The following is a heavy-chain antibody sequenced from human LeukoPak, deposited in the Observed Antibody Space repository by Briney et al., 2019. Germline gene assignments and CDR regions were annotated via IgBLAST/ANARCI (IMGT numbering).Heavy chain of an antibody. J-gene: IGHJ4*02. CDR1: GFTFSNYA. Sequence: GGSLRLSCAASGFTFSNYAMSWVRQAPGKGLEWVSAISGGGPTYYADSVKGRFTISRDNSKNTLYLQMNSLRAEDAAVYFCAKNSGHSWQYFFDYWGQGTLVTVSS. CDR3: AKNSGHSWQYFFDY. V-gene: IGHV3-23*01. CDR2: ISGGGPT. D-gene: IGHD6-13*01.